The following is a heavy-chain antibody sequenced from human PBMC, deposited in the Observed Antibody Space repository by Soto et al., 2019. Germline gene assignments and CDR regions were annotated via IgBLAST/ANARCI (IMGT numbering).Heavy chain of an antibody. CDR3: ARVSGWYGNNYYYYYGMDV. D-gene: IGHD6-19*01. Sequence: QVQLVQSGAEVKKPGSSVKVSCKASGGTFSSYAISWVRQAPGQGLEWMGGIIPIFGTANYAQKFQGRVTITADESTSTAYMELSSLRSEDTAVYYCARVSGWYGNNYYYYYGMDVWGQGATVTVSS. CDR1: GGTFSSYA. V-gene: IGHV1-69*01. J-gene: IGHJ6*02. CDR2: IIPIFGTA.